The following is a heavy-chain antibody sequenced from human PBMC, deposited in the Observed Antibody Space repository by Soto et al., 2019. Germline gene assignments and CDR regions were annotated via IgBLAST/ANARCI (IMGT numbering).Heavy chain of an antibody. CDR2: ISNSGRTL. J-gene: IGHJ4*02. CDR3: ARYLVAVSCGVYSSSSGGYFFNF. Sequence: QVQLVESGGGLVKPGGSLRLSCAASGFTFSDYYMSWVRQAPGKGLEWVSYISNSGRTLYDADSMKGRLTISRDNAKNSLFLQMNSLRSEDTAVYYCARYLVAVSCGVYSSSSGGYFFNFWGQVTLVTVSS. D-gene: IGHD6-6*01. V-gene: IGHV3-11*01. CDR1: GFTFSDYY.